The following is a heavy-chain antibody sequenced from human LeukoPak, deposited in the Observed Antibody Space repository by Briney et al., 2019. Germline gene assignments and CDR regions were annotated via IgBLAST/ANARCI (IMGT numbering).Heavy chain of an antibody. Sequence: QPGGSLLLSCAASGFTFSSYAMSWVRQAPGKGLEWVSGIRGSGGSTYYADSVKGRFTISRDNSKNTLYVQMNSLRAEDTAVYYCAKAEVATTYYFDYWGQGTLVTVSS. J-gene: IGHJ4*02. V-gene: IGHV3-23*01. CDR2: IRGSGGST. CDR3: AKAEVATTYYFDY. CDR1: GFTFSSYA. D-gene: IGHD5-12*01.